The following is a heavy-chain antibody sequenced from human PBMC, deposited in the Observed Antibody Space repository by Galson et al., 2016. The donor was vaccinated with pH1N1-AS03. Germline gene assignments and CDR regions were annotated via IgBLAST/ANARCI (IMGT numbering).Heavy chain of an antibody. J-gene: IGHJ4*02. D-gene: IGHD3-16*01. V-gene: IGHV1-3*01. CDR2: INPVNGNT. CDR1: GYSFTRYA. CDR3: ARDLSRLGDYGY. Sequence: SVKVSCKASGYSFTRYAVHWVRQAPGQRLEWMGWINPVNGNTKYSQKFQGRVTITRDTSATTVYMELSSLRSEDTAVYYCARDLSRLGDYGYWGQGTLVTVSP.